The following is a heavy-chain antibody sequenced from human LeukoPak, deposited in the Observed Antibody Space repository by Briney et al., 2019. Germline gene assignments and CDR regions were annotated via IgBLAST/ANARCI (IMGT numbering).Heavy chain of an antibody. Sequence: ASVKVSCKASGYTFISYSIHWVRRAPGQGLEWMGTINPSGGGTTYAQKFQGRVTVTRDTSTSTVYMELGSLRSEDTAVYYCAKIPYESTVTTGWFDPWGQGTLVTVSS. CDR1: GYTFISYS. CDR2: INPSGGGT. D-gene: IGHD4-17*01. V-gene: IGHV1-46*01. J-gene: IGHJ5*02. CDR3: AKIPYESTVTTGWFDP.